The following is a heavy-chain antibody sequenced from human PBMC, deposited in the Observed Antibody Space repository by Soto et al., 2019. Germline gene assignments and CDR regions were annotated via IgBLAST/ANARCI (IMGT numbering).Heavy chain of an antibody. J-gene: IGHJ6*02. CDR2: VYAGGRT. CDR3: ARVDDSSHYHYGMDV. D-gene: IGHD3-22*01. V-gene: IGHV3-66*01. CDR1: GFTVSSNF. Sequence: EVQLVESGGGLVQPGGSLRLSCAASGFTVSSNFMSWVRQAPGKGLEWVSLVYAGGRTYYAESVKGRFTISRDNSKNTLYLQMNSLRAEDTAVYYCARVDDSSHYHYGMDVWGQGTTVTVSS.